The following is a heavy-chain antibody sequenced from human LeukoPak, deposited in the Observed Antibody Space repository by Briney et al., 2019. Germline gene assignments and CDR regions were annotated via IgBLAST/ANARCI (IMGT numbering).Heavy chain of an antibody. D-gene: IGHD6-13*01. CDR1: GYTFTGYY. CDR2: INPNSGRT. V-gene: IGHV1-2*02. J-gene: IGHJ5*02. Sequence: ASVKVSCKSSGYTFTGYYMNWVRQAPGQGLEWMGWINPNSGRTNYAHNFQGRVTLTRDPSISTAYMELTGLTSNDTGVYYCARTREYSSTWFFPPFDPWGQGTLVTVSS. CDR3: ARTREYSSTWFFPPFDP.